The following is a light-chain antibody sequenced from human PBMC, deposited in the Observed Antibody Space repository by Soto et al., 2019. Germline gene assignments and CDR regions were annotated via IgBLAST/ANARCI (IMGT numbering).Light chain of an antibody. CDR2: EGS. CDR3: CSYAGSSTYV. Sequence: QSVLTQPASVSGSPGQSITISCTGTSSDVGGYNLVSWYQQHPGKAPKLMIYEGSKRPSGVSNRFSGSKSGNTASLTISGLQAEDEADHYCCSYAGSSTYVFGTGTKLTVL. V-gene: IGLV2-23*01. CDR1: SSDVGGYNL. J-gene: IGLJ1*01.